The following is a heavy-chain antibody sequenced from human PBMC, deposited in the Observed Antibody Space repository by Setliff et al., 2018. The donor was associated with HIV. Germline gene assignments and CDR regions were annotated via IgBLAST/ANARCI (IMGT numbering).Heavy chain of an antibody. J-gene: IGHJ4*02. CDR3: ARVDVDIVATMTFDY. CDR2: INAGNGNT. V-gene: IGHV1-3*01. Sequence: GASVKVSCKASGYTFTSYYMHWVRQAPGQRLEWMGWINAGNGNTKYSQKFQGRVTITRDTSASTAYMELSSLRSEDTAVYYCARVDVDIVATMTFDYWGQGTLVTVSS. D-gene: IGHD5-12*01. CDR1: GYTFTSYY.